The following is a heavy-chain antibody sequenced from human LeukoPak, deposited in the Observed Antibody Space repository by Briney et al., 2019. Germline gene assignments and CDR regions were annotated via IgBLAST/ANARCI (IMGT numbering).Heavy chain of an antibody. Sequence: SVKVSCKASGGTFSSYAISWVRQAPGQGPEWMGRIIPIFGTANYAQKFQGRVTITTDESTSTAYMELSSLRSEDTAVYYCARDEELEFDYWGQGTLVTVSS. CDR2: IIPIFGTA. V-gene: IGHV1-69*05. D-gene: IGHD1-1*01. CDR3: ARDEELEFDY. J-gene: IGHJ4*02. CDR1: GGTFSSYA.